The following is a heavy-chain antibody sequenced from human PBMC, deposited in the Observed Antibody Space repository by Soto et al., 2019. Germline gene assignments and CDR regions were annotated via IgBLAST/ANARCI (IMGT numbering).Heavy chain of an antibody. D-gene: IGHD6-13*01. Sequence: QVQLVQSGAEVKKPGSSVKVSCKASGGTFSSYTISWVRQAPGQGLEWMGRIIPILGIANYAQKFQGRVTITADKSTSTAYMELSSLRSEDTAVYYCASAPSYSSSWYGMNWFDPWGQGTLVTVSS. J-gene: IGHJ5*02. V-gene: IGHV1-69*02. CDR3: ASAPSYSSSWYGMNWFDP. CDR1: GGTFSSYT. CDR2: IIPILGIA.